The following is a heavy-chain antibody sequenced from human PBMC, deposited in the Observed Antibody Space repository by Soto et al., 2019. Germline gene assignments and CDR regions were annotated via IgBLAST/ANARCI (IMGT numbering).Heavy chain of an antibody. CDR3: ARDHIAPTLLFDS. D-gene: IGHD5-12*01. CDR2: INQEGSQK. CDR1: GFAFRSHW. Sequence: EVQLVESGGGLVQPGGSLRLSCGASGFAFRSHWMSWVRQAPGKGLEWVANINQEGSQKYYVDSVKGRFTISRDNAKNSRCLEKNSLRAEDTAVYYCARDHIAPTLLFDSWGQGTLVTVSS. J-gene: IGHJ4*02. V-gene: IGHV3-7*01.